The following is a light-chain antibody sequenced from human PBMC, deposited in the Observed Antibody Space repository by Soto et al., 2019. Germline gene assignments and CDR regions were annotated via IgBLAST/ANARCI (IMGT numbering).Light chain of an antibody. J-gene: IGLJ3*02. CDR3: QSYGSTLIV. Sequence: NFMLTQPHSVSESPGKTVTISCTRSSGSIRSNYVQWYQQRPGSSPTTVIYEDNQRPSAVPDRFSGSIDSSSNSASLTISGLKTEDEAEYYCQSYGSTLIVFGGGTKLTVL. CDR1: SGSIRSNY. V-gene: IGLV6-57*01. CDR2: EDN.